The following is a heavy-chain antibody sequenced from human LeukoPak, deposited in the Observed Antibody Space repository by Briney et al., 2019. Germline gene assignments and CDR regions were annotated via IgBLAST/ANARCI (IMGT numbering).Heavy chain of an antibody. Sequence: SETLSLTCTVSGGSISSYYWSWIRQPPGKGLEWIGYIYYSGSTNYNPSLKSRVTISVDTSKNQFSLKLSSVTAADTAVYYCARGGGGSGSSKFPFDYWGQGTLVIVSS. J-gene: IGHJ4*02. D-gene: IGHD3-10*01. V-gene: IGHV4-59*08. CDR3: ARGGGGSGSSKFPFDY. CDR1: GGSISSYY. CDR2: IYYSGST.